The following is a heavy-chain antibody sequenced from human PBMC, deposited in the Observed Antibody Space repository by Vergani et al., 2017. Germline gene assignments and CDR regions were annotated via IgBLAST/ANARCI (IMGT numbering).Heavy chain of an antibody. Sequence: QVQLQESGPGLLKPSQTLSLTCSVAGDSISSGNYYWNWIRQPAGKGLEWMGRIYSSGSTSYNPSIKSRITMSVDTSKNQFSLKLSSVTAADTAVYYCARHKEQLVPGNYYYYYYMDVWGKGTTVTVSS. CDR2: IYSSGST. CDR3: ARHKEQLVPGNYYYYYYMDV. D-gene: IGHD6-13*01. CDR1: GDSISSGNYY. V-gene: IGHV4-61*02. J-gene: IGHJ6*03.